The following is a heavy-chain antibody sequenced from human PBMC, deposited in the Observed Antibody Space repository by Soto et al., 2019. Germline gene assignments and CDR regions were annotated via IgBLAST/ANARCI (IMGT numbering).Heavy chain of an antibody. CDR2: IDHSGSP. CDR3: AREGAGSGLGDAFDI. Sequence: QLQLQESGSGLVKPSQTLSLTCAVSGGSISSGGYSWSWIRQPPGKGLEWIGYIDHSGSPYYNPAPKSRVIISVNRSKNQFSLQLSSVTAADTAVYYCAREGAGSGLGDAFDIWGQGTMVTVSS. CDR1: GGSISSGGYS. V-gene: IGHV4-30-2*01. J-gene: IGHJ3*02. D-gene: IGHD3-10*01.